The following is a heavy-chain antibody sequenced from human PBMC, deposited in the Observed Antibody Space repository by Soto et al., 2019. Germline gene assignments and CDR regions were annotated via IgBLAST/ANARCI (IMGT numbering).Heavy chain of an antibody. J-gene: IGHJ4*03. CDR2: IKQDGSDQ. CDR1: GFSLSSYW. V-gene: IGHV3-7*01. CDR3: ARQLNGYGAY. D-gene: IGHD1-1*01. Sequence: EMQLVESGGGLVQPGGSLRLSCVASGFSLSSYWMSWVRQAPGKGLEWVANIKQDGSDQNYVDSVKGRFTISRDNAKNSLYLQMNSLRAEDTAVYYCARQLNGYGAYWGQGTLVTVSS.